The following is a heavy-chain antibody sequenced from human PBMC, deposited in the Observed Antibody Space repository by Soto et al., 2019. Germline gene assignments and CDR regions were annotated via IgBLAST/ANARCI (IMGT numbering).Heavy chain of an antibody. CDR2: IIPIFGTA. CDR3: AREGWMGYCSGGSCYSAEY. V-gene: IGHV1-69*12. D-gene: IGHD2-15*01. Sequence: QVQLVQSGAEVKKPGSSVKVSCKASGGTYSSYAIRWVRQAPGQGLEWMGGIIPIFGTANYAQKFQGRVTITADESTSTAYMELSSQSSEDTAVYYCAREGWMGYCSGGSCYSAEYWGQGTLVIVST. J-gene: IGHJ4*02. CDR1: GGTYSSYA.